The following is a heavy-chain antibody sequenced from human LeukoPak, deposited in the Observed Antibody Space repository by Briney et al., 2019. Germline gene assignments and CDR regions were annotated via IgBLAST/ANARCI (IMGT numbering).Heavy chain of an antibody. CDR3: AKDQGPYGDPADDAFDI. V-gene: IGHV3-23*01. D-gene: IGHD4-17*01. Sequence: GGSLRLSCAASGFTFSSYVMSWVRQAPGKELEWVSDISGSGGSKYYADSVKGRFTISRDNSKNTLYLQMNSLRAEDTAVYYCAKDQGPYGDPADDAFDIWGQGTMVTVSS. CDR1: GFTFSSYV. CDR2: ISGSGGSK. J-gene: IGHJ3*02.